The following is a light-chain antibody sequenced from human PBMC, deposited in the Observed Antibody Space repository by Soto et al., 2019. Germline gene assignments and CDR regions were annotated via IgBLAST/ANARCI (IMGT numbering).Light chain of an antibody. J-gene: IGLJ1*01. CDR2: EVS. V-gene: IGLV2-14*03. CDR1: SSDVGAYDY. Sequence: QSVLTQPASVSGSPGQSITISCTGTSSDVGAYDYVSWYQQHPDKAPKLMIYEVSNRPSGVSNRFSGSKSVNTATLTISGLQTEDEADYYCSSYTSSSTWVFGTGTKSPS. CDR3: SSYTSSSTWV.